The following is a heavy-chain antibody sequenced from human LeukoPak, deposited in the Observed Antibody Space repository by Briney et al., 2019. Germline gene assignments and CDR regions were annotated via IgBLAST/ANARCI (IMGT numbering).Heavy chain of an antibody. Sequence: PGRSLRLPCAASGFTFGRYGMHWVRQAPGKRLEWVAVIRFDGSNKNYADSVKGRFTIARDNSKNTLYLQMNSLRAEDTAVYYCARDHYCSSTSCYGGPGYYYGMDVWGQGTTVTVSS. V-gene: IGHV3-33*01. J-gene: IGHJ6*02. CDR1: GFTFGRYG. CDR3: ARDHYCSSTSCYGGPGYYYGMDV. D-gene: IGHD2-2*01. CDR2: IRFDGSNK.